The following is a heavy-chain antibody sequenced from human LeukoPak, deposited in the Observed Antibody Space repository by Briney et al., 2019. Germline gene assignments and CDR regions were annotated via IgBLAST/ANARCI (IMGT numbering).Heavy chain of an antibody. CDR1: GGSISSSSYY. D-gene: IGHD5-12*01. CDR3: ARQSFWDIVATIPYVFDY. CDR2: IYYSGCT. V-gene: IGHV4-39*01. J-gene: IGHJ4*02. Sequence: SETLSLTCTVSGGSISSSSYYWGWIRQPPGKGLEWIGSIYYSGCTYYNPSLKSRVTISVDTSKNQFSLKLSSVTAADTAVYYCARQSFWDIVATIPYVFDYWGQGTLVTVSS.